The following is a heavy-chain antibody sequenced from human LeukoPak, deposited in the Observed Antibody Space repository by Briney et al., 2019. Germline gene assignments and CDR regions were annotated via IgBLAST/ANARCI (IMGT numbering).Heavy chain of an antibody. Sequence: GGSLRLSCAASGFTLSSYSMTWVRQAPGKGLEWVSAISGSGGSTYYADSVKGRFTISRDNSKNTLYLQMNSLRAEDTAVYYCAKNPTPEEATILDYWGQGTLVTVSS. CDR3: AKNPTPEEATILDY. J-gene: IGHJ4*02. CDR2: ISGSGGST. V-gene: IGHV3-23*01. CDR1: GFTLSSYS. D-gene: IGHD5-12*01.